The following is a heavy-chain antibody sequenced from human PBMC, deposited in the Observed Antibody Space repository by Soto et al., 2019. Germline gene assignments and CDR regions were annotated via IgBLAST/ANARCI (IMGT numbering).Heavy chain of an antibody. V-gene: IGHV4-59*01. D-gene: IGHD6-13*01. CDR3: ARDRVAAAVQDGMDV. J-gene: IGHJ6*02. CDR2: IYYSGST. CDR1: GGTISSYY. Sequence: SETLSLTSTVAGGTISSYYWSWIRQPPGKGLEWIGYIYYSGSTNYNPSLKSRVTISVDTSKNQFSLKLSSVTAADTAVYYCARDRVAAAVQDGMDVWGQGTTVTVSS.